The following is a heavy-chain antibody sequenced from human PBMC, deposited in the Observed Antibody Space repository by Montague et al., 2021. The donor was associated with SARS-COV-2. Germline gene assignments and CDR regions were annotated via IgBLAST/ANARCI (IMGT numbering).Heavy chain of an antibody. CDR1: GFSLSTSGMR. Sequence: PALVKPTQTLTLTCTLSGFSLSTSGMRASWIRQPPGKALEWLARIDWDDDKFYSTSLKTRLTISKDTSKNQVVLTMTNMDPVDTATYYCARSYYDILTNCYDAFDIWGQGTMVTVSS. CDR3: ARSYYDILTNCYDAFDI. CDR2: IDWDDDK. D-gene: IGHD3-9*01. J-gene: IGHJ3*02. V-gene: IGHV2-70*04.